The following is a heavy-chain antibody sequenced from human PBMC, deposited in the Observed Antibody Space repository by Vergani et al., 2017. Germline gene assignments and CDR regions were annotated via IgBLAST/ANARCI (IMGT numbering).Heavy chain of an antibody. Sequence: QVQLVQPGAEVKKPGASVKVSCKASGYTFTSYYMHWVRQAPGQGLAWVGIINPSGGSTSYAQKFQGRVTMTRDTPTSTVYMELSSLRSEDTAVYYCARGAAGTYWFDPWGQGTLVTVSS. D-gene: IGHD6-13*01. CDR1: GYTFTSYY. CDR3: ARGAAGTYWFDP. CDR2: INPSGGST. V-gene: IGHV1-46*01. J-gene: IGHJ5*02.